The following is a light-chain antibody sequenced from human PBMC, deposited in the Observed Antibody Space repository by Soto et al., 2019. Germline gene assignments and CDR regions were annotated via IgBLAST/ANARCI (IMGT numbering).Light chain of an antibody. CDR1: QSVSRY. Sequence: EIVLTQSPATLYLSPRERATLSCRASQSVSRYLDWYQQKPGQARRLLIYDASNRATGIPARFSGSGSGTDFTLTISGLEPEDFAVYYCQQRSNWPPTVGQGTKVDIK. V-gene: IGKV3-11*01. J-gene: IGKJ1*01. CDR3: QQRSNWPPT. CDR2: DAS.